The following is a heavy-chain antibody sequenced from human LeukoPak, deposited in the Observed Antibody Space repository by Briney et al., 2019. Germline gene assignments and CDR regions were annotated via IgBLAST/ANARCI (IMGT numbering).Heavy chain of an antibody. J-gene: IGHJ4*02. Sequence: ASVKVSCEASGYTFTGYYIHWARQAPGQGLEWMGWINPNSGGTNYAQKFQGRVTMTRDTSISTAYMELSRLRSDDTAVYYCATYQYDSGTYLDFWGQGTLVTVSS. D-gene: IGHD3-10*01. CDR1: GYTFTGYY. V-gene: IGHV1-2*02. CDR2: INPNSGGT. CDR3: ATYQYDSGTYLDF.